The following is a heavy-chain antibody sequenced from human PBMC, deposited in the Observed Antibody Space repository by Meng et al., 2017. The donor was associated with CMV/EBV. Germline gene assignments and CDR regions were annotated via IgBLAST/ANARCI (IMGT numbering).Heavy chain of an antibody. CDR3: ARDGRQQLDFDY. V-gene: IGHV3-21*01. CDR2: ISSSSSYI. J-gene: IGHJ4*02. CDR1: GFTFSSYS. D-gene: IGHD6-13*01. Sequence: GESLKISCAASGFTFSSYSMNSVRQAPGKGLEWVSSISSSSSYIYYADSVKGRFTISRDNAKNSLYLQMNSLRAEDTAVYYCARDGRQQLDFDYWGQGTLVTVSS.